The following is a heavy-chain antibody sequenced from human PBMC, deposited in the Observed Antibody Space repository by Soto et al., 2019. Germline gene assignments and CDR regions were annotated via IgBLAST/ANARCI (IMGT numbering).Heavy chain of an antibody. D-gene: IGHD3-10*01. CDR3: ASGLLWFGELTTYYYYGMDV. CDR2: INHSGST. J-gene: IGHJ6*02. V-gene: IGHV4-34*01. Sequence: SETLSLTCAVYGGSFSGYYWSWIRQPPGKGLEWIGEINHSGSTNYNPSLKSRVTISVDTSKNQFSLKLSSVTAADTAVYYCASGLLWFGELTTYYYYGMDVWGQGTTVTVSS. CDR1: GGSFSGYY.